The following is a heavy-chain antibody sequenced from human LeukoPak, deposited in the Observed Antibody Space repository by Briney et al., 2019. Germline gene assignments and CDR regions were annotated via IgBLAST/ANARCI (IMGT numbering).Heavy chain of an antibody. CDR3: AKGSSWYLYFDY. D-gene: IGHD6-13*01. CDR1: GFTFSSYA. J-gene: IGHJ4*02. Sequence: QPGGPLRLSCAASGFTFSSYAMSWVRQAPGKGLEWVSAISGSGGSTYYADSVKGRFTISRDNSKNTLYLQMNSLRAEDTAVYYCAKGSSWYLYFDYWGQGILVTVSS. CDR2: ISGSGGST. V-gene: IGHV3-23*01.